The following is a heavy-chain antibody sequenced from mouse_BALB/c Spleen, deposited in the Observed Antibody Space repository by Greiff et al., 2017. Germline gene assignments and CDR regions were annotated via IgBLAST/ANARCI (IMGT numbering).Heavy chain of an antibody. CDR1: GYSFTSYW. D-gene: IGHD1-1*01. CDR3: ARRDYDGSSYGYFDV. J-gene: IGHJ1*01. V-gene: IGHV1S126*01. Sequence: VQLQQSGPQLVRPGASVKISCKASGYSFTSYWMHWVKQRPGQGLEWIGMIDPSDSETRLNQKFKDKATLTVDKSSSTAYMQLSSPTSEDSAVYYCARRDYDGSSYGYFDVWGAGTTVTVSS. CDR2: IDPSDSET.